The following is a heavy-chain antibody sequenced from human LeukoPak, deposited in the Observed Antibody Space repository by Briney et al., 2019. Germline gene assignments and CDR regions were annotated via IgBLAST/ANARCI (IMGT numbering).Heavy chain of an antibody. V-gene: IGHV4-59*02. CDR1: GDSVSGQH. J-gene: IGHJ4*02. D-gene: IGHD2-15*01. CDR2: IYYSGGT. Sequence: KPSETLSLTCTVSGDSVSGQHLTWIRQPPGQGLEWIGQIYYSGGTHYNPALQSRLTMSLDTSKNQFSLTVTSVTAADTAVYYCATYYRGVGGRGHWGQGTLVTVST. CDR3: ATYYRGVGGRGH.